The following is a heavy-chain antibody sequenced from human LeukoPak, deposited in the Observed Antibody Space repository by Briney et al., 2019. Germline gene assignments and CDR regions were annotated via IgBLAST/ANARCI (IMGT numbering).Heavy chain of an antibody. CDR2: IYHSGST. CDR3: ARDRCSGGSCYFDY. Sequence: SETLSLTCTVSGYSISSGYYWGWIRQPPGKGLEWIGSIYHSGSTYYNPSLKSRVTISVDTSKNQFSLKLSSVTAADTAVYYCARDRCSGGSCYFDYWGQGTLVTVSS. D-gene: IGHD2-15*01. J-gene: IGHJ4*02. V-gene: IGHV4-38-2*02. CDR1: GYSISSGYY.